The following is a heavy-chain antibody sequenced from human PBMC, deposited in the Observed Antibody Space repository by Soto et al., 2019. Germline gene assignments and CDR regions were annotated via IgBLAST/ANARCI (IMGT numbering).Heavy chain of an antibody. J-gene: IGHJ4*02. D-gene: IGHD1-26*01. Sequence: QAQLVQSGAEVKKPGASVKVSCKASGYTFTGYEINWVRQATGQGLEWMGWMNPNSGNTGYAQNFQGRVTMTRDNSITTAYMELTSLRDDDSAVYYCAGEKVGTTGIDFWGQGTLVTVFS. V-gene: IGHV1-8*01. CDR1: GYTFTGYE. CDR2: MNPNSGNT. CDR3: AGEKVGTTGIDF.